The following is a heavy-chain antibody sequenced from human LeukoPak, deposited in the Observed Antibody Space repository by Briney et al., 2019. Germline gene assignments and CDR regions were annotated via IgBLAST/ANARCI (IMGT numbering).Heavy chain of an antibody. CDR2: IYTSGST. Sequence: SETLSLTCTVSGGSISGYYWSWIRQPAGKGLEWIGRIYTSGSTNYNPSLKSRVTMSVDTSKNRFSLKLSSVTAADTAVYYCASDGGSGYYGSGYFDLWGRGTLVTVSS. CDR3: ASDGGSGYYGSGYFDL. D-gene: IGHD3-22*01. J-gene: IGHJ2*01. CDR1: GGSISGYY. V-gene: IGHV4-4*07.